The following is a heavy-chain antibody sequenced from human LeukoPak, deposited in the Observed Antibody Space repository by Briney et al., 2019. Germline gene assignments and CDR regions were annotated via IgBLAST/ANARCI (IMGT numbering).Heavy chain of an antibody. J-gene: IGHJ6*03. CDR1: GGSIRSYY. CDR3: ARSVYDWDPRYYMDV. CDR2: GYHSGGT. Sequence: KTSETLSLTCTVSGGSIRSYYWTWIRQSPGKGLEWIGYGYHSGGTSYNPSLRSRVIISVDTSKNQFSLRLTSVTAADTAIYYCARSVYDWDPRYYMDVWGKGTTVTVS. V-gene: IGHV4-59*01. D-gene: IGHD3-9*01.